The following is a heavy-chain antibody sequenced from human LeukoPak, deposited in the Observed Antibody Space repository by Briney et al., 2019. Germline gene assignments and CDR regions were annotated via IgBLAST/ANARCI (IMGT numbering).Heavy chain of an antibody. CDR2: ISSSSSYI. CDR1: GFTFSSYS. J-gene: IGHJ4*02. D-gene: IGHD3-10*01. Sequence: GGSLRLSCAASGFTFSSYSMNWVRQAPGKGLEGVSSISSSSSYIYYADSVKGRFTISRDNAKNSLYLQMNSLRAEDTAVYYCAGARGRFGSDNWGQGTLVTVSS. V-gene: IGHV3-21*01. CDR3: AGARGRFGSDN.